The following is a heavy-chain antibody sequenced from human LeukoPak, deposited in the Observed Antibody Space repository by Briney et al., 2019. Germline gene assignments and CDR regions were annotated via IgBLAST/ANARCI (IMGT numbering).Heavy chain of an antibody. J-gene: IGHJ5*02. Sequence: GGSLRLSCAASGFTFSSYSMNWVRQAPGKGLEWVSSISSSSSYIYYADSVKGRFTISRDNAKNSLYLQMNSLRAEDTAVDYCARGSGYDPWFDPWGQGTLVTVSS. CDR2: ISSSSSYI. D-gene: IGHD5-12*01. V-gene: IGHV3-21*01. CDR3: ARGSGYDPWFDP. CDR1: GFTFSSYS.